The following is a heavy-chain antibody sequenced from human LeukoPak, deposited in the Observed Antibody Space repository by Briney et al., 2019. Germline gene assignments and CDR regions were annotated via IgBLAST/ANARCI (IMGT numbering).Heavy chain of an antibody. J-gene: IGHJ4*02. CDR2: MNPNSGNT. CDR1: GYTFTSYD. CDR3: ARDRKTTMSDY. V-gene: IGHV1-8*03. Sequence: ASVKVSCKASGYTFTSYDINWVRQATGQGLEWMGWMNPNSGNTGYAQKFQGRVTITRNTSISTAYMELRSLRSDDTAVYYCARDRKTTMSDYWGQGTLVTVSS. D-gene: IGHD3-10*02.